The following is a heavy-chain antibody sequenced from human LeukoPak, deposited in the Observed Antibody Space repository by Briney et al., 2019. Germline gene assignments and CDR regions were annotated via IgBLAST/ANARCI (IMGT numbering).Heavy chain of an antibody. Sequence: SETLSLTCTVSGGSISSYYWSWIRQPPGKGLEWIGYIYYSGSTNYNPSLKSRVTISVDTSKNQFSLKLSSVTAADTAVYYCASTVGAPGYFDYWGQGTLVTVSS. CDR1: GGSISSYY. D-gene: IGHD1-26*01. V-gene: IGHV4-59*12. CDR2: IYYSGST. CDR3: ASTVGAPGYFDY. J-gene: IGHJ4*02.